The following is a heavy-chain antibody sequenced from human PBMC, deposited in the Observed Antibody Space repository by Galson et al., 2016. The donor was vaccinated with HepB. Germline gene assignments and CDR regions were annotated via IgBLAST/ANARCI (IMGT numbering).Heavy chain of an antibody. CDR3: ARDWGSSWCLH. CDR2: IYSRGSA. Sequence: SLRLSCAGSGFTVSRDYMSWVRQAPGKGLEWVSVIYSRGSAYYADSVKVRLTISRDNSKNTLYLQMNSLKAEDTAVYYCARDWGSSWCLHWGQGTLVTVAS. J-gene: IGHJ4*02. D-gene: IGHD6-13*01. V-gene: IGHV3-66*01. CDR1: GFTVSRDY.